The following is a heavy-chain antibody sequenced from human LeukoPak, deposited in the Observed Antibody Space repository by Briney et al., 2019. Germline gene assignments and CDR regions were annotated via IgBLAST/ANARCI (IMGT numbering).Heavy chain of an antibody. V-gene: IGHV4-38-2*02. CDR3: ARTYYDSSGSYYYYYYMDV. Sequence: PSETLSLTCTVSGYSISSGYYWGWIRQPPGKGLEWIGSIYHSGSTYYNPSLKSRVTISVDTSKNQFSLKLSSATAADTAVYYCARTYYDSSGSYYYYYYMDVWGKGTTVTISS. CDR1: GYSISSGYY. CDR2: IYHSGST. D-gene: IGHD3-22*01. J-gene: IGHJ6*03.